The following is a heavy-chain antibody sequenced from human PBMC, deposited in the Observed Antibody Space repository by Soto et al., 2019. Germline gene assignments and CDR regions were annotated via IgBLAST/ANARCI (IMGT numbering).Heavy chain of an antibody. Sequence: GGSPRLSCAASGFTVGNNYMSWVRQAPGKGLEWVSLIYSTGSPFYADSVKDRFIISRDSSKNTLYLQMNSLRVEDTAVYYCAGHSHKDYWGQGALVTVSS. CDR2: IYSTGSP. J-gene: IGHJ4*02. CDR1: GFTVGNNY. CDR3: AGHSHKDY. V-gene: IGHV3-66*04.